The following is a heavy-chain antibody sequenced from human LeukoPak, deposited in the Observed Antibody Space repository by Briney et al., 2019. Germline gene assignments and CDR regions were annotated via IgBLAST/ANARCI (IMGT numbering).Heavy chain of an antibody. CDR3: ARDIVAVGDPTQDALDI. V-gene: IGHV3-21*01. J-gene: IGHJ3*02. D-gene: IGHD2-15*01. CDR2: ISSTSYYV. Sequence: PAGSLTISCAASRFTFNSYSMNWVRQAPGKGLEWVSSISSTSYYVHYADTGKGQMTISRDNVKNSLYLQMNSVRAEDTAVYYCARDIVAVGDPTQDALDIWGKGTLVTVSS. CDR1: RFTFNSYS.